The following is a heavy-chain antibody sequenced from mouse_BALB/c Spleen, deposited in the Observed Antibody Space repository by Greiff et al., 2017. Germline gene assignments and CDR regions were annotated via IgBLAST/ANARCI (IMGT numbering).Heavy chain of an antibody. CDR3: ARERCPLLRLRYFDV. D-gene: IGHD1-2*01. V-gene: IGHV5-4*02. CDR1: GFTFSDYY. CDR2: ISDGGSYT. J-gene: IGHJ1*01. Sequence: EVKVVESGGGLVKPGGSLKLSCAASGFTFSDYYMYWVRQTPEKRLEWVATISDGGSYTYYPDSVKGRFTISRDNAKNNLYLQMSSLKSEDTAMYYCARERCPLLRLRYFDVWGAGTTVTVSS.